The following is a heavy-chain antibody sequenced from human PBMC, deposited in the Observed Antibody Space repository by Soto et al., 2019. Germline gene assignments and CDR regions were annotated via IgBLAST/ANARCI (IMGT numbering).Heavy chain of an antibody. Sequence: ASVKVSCKASGYTFTGYYMHWVRQAPGQGLEWMGWINPNSGGTNYAQKFQGWVTMTRDTSISTAYMELSRLRSDDTAVYYCARGATVTYYYFDYWGQGTLVTVSS. CDR3: ARGATVTYYYFDY. V-gene: IGHV1-2*04. J-gene: IGHJ4*02. CDR2: INPNSGGT. D-gene: IGHD4-17*01. CDR1: GYTFTGYY.